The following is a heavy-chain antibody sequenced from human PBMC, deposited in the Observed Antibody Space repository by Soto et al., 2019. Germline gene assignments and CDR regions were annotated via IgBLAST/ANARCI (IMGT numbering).Heavy chain of an antibody. CDR2: IKQDGSEK. Sequence: LSCAASGFTFSSYWMSWVRQAPGKGLEWVANIKQDGSEKYYVDSVKGRFTISRDNAKNSLYLQMNSLRAEDTAVYYCAKESVAGLYYFDYWGQGTLVTVSS. CDR3: AKESVAGLYYFDY. CDR1: GFTFSSYW. J-gene: IGHJ4*02. V-gene: IGHV3-7*03. D-gene: IGHD6-19*01.